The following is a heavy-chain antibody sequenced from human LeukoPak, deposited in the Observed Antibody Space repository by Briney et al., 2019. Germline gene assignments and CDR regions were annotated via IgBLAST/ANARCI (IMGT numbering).Heavy chain of an antibody. CDR1: GGSISSSSYY. Sequence: PSETLSLTCTVSGGSISSSSYYWGWIRQPPGKGLEWIGSIYYSGSTYYNPSLKSRVTISVDTSKNQFSLKLSSVTAADTAVYYCARSPPLIYCSGGSCYVEDFYAFDIWGQGTMVTVSS. D-gene: IGHD2-15*01. V-gene: IGHV4-39*07. J-gene: IGHJ3*02. CDR2: IYYSGST. CDR3: ARSPPLIYCSGGSCYVEDFYAFDI.